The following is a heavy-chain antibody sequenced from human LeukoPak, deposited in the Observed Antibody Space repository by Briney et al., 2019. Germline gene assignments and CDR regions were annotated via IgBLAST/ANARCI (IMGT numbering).Heavy chain of an antibody. V-gene: IGHV4-34*01. CDR2: INHSGST. Sequence: PSETLSLTCAVYGGSFSGYYWSWIRQLPGKGLEWIGEINHSGSTNYNPSLKSRVTISVDTSKNQFSLKLSSVTAADTAVYYCARGNRVKQWLASKAAFDIWGQGTMVTVSS. CDR3: ARGNRVKQWLASKAAFDI. J-gene: IGHJ3*02. D-gene: IGHD6-19*01. CDR1: GGSFSGYY.